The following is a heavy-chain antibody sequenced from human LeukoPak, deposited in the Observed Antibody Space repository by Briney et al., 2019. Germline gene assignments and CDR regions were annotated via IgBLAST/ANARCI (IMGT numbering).Heavy chain of an antibody. CDR1: GFTFGNFG. J-gene: IGHJ4*02. Sequence: GGSLRLSCAASGFTFGNFGMHWVRQAPGKGLEWVAVISYDGGNIYYADSVKGRFTISRDNSKNTLYLQMNGLRAEDTAVFYCAKHIGGGLDYWGQGTLVTVSS. D-gene: IGHD5-12*01. CDR2: ISYDGGNI. CDR3: AKHIGGGLDY. V-gene: IGHV3-30*18.